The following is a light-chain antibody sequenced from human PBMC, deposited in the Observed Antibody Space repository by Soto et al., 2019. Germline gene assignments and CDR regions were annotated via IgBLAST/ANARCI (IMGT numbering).Light chain of an antibody. CDR1: QSISSN. J-gene: IGKJ1*01. V-gene: IGKV3-15*01. CDR2: DAP. CDR3: QQYINWPET. Sequence: EIVMTQSPATLSVSPGERASLSCRASQSISSNLAWYQQKPGQAPRLLISDAPTRATGIPARFSGSGSGTEFTLTISSLQSEDFAVYYCQQYINWPETFGQGTKVEIK.